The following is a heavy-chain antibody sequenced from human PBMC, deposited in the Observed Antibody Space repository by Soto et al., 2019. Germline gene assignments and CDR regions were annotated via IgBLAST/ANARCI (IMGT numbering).Heavy chain of an antibody. J-gene: IGHJ4*02. D-gene: IGHD5-12*01. Sequence: QVQLVQSGAEVKKPGSSVKVSCKASGDTFSGYSISWVRQAPGQGLEWMGGIIPLFGTINYAQRFQGRVTITTDKSTSTAYMELSSLKSEDTAIYYCARDLGSGYDPGDYWGQGTLVTVSS. V-gene: IGHV1-69*05. CDR2: IIPLFGTI. CDR1: GDTFSGYS. CDR3: ARDLGSGYDPGDY.